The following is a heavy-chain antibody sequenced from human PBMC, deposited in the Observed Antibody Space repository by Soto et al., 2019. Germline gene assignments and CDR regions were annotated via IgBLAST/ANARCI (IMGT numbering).Heavy chain of an antibody. CDR3: ARTPDI. V-gene: IGHV4-30-2*01. J-gene: IGHJ3*02. Sequence: SETLALTSAVSGGSISSGGYSWSWIRQPPGKGLEWIGYIYHSGSTYYNPSLKSRVTISVDRSKNQFSLKLSSVTAADTAVYYCARTPDIWGQGTMVT. CDR1: GGSISSGGYS. CDR2: IYHSGST.